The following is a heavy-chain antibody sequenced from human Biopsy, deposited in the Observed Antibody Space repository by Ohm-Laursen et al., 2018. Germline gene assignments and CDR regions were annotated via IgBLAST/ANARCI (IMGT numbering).Heavy chain of an antibody. CDR1: DGYFSGYY. Sequence: SETLSLTCAVYDGYFSGYYWSWLRQSPGMGLEWIGEINPSGGTNYNPSLAGRVSISLDTSKIHLALKLSSGTAADTTVYYCASVAGPRTDYYYSNMDVWGRGTTVTVSS. CDR2: INPSGGT. V-gene: IGHV4-34*01. CDR3: ASVAGPRTDYYYSNMDV. D-gene: IGHD2-2*01. J-gene: IGHJ6*02.